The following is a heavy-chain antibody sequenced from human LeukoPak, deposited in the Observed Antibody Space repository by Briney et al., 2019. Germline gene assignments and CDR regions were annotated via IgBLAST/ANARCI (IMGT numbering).Heavy chain of an antibody. CDR3: ARAAEPNIVVVVAAHLSRDY. J-gene: IGHJ4*02. D-gene: IGHD2-15*01. CDR2: INWNGGST. Sequence: PGGSLRLSCAASGFTFDDYDMSWVRQAPGKGLEWVSGINWNGGSTGYADSVKGRFTISRDNAKNSLYLQMNSLRAEDTALYYCARAAEPNIVVVVAAHLSRDYWGQGTLVTVSS. CDR1: GFTFDDYD. V-gene: IGHV3-20*04.